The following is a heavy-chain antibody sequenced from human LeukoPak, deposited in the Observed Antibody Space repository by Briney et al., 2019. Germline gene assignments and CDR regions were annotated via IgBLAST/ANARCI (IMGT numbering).Heavy chain of an antibody. D-gene: IGHD5-24*01. J-gene: IGHJ4*02. CDR1: GGSISSPSYY. V-gene: IGHV4-31*03. Sequence: SETLSLTCTVSGGSISSPSYYWSWIRQHPGKGLEWIGYIYYSGSTFYNPSLKSRLTISVDTSENQFSLNLNSVTAADTAVYYCASASAGYNFDYWGQGTLGTVSS. CDR3: ASASAGYNFDY. CDR2: IYYSGST.